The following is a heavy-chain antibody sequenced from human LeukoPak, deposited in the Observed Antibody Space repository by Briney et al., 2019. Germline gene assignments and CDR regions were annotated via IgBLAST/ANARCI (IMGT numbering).Heavy chain of an antibody. CDR2: VSGSDSDT. CDR3: ARGRLGCSNGICSPYPYSY. CDR1: GFTFSSYA. V-gene: IGHV3-23*01. J-gene: IGHJ4*02. Sequence: GGSLRLSCAASGFTFSSYAMSWVRQAPGKGLEWVSAVSGSDSDTYYADSVKGRFPISRDISKNTLYLQMNSLRADDTALYYCARGRLGCSNGICSPYPYSYWGQGTLVTVSS. D-gene: IGHD2-8*01.